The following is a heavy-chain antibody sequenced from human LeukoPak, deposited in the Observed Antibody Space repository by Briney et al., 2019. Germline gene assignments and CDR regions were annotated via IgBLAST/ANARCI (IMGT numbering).Heavy chain of an antibody. CDR3: ARDQGLTAPPPYGLDV. D-gene: IGHD5-18*01. CDR2: IIPILGIA. CDR1: GGTFSSYA. Sequence: SVRVSCKASGGTFSSYAISWVRQAPGQGLEWMGRIIPILGIANYAQKFQGRVTITADTSTSTVYMELSSLRSEETAVYYCARDQGLTAPPPYGLDVWGQGTTVIVSS. J-gene: IGHJ6*02. V-gene: IGHV1-69*04.